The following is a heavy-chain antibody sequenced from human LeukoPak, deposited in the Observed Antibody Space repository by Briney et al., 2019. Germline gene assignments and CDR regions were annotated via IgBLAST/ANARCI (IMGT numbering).Heavy chain of an antibody. Sequence: GWSLRLSCAASGFTFSSYGMHWVRQAPGKGLEWVAVIWYDGSDRYYADSVKGRFTISRDNSKNTLYLQMNSLRAEDTAVYYCAKDKDYGYYMEVWGKGTTVTVSS. V-gene: IGHV3-33*06. J-gene: IGHJ6*03. CDR2: IWYDGSDR. D-gene: IGHD3-16*01. CDR1: GFTFSSYG. CDR3: AKDKDYGYYMEV.